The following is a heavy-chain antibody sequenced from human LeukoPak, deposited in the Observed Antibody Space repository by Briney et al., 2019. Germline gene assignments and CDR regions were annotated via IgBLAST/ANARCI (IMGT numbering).Heavy chain of an antibody. D-gene: IGHD5-18*01. CDR3: ASRDTAMVSDVGHYYFDY. CDR1: GGSISSGDYY. CDR2: INHSGST. V-gene: IGHV4-39*07. Sequence: PSETLSLTCTVSGGSISSGDYYWSWIRQPPGKGLEWIGEINHSGSTNYNPSLKSRVTISVDMSKNQFSLKLSSVTAADTAVYYCASRDTAMVSDVGHYYFDYWGQGTLVTVSS. J-gene: IGHJ4*02.